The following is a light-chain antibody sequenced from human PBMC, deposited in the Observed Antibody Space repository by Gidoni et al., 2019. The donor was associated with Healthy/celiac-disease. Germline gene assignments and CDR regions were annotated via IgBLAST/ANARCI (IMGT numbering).Light chain of an antibody. J-gene: IGKJ1*01. CDR2: WAS. Sequence: DIVMTQFPDSLAVSLGDRATINCKSSQSVLYSSNSNNYLAWYQQRPGQPPKLLFYWASTRESGVPDRFSGSGSGTDFTLTISSLQAEDVAVYYCQQYYSTPWTFGQGTKVEIK. V-gene: IGKV4-1*01. CDR1: QSVLYSSNSNNY. CDR3: QQYYSTPWT.